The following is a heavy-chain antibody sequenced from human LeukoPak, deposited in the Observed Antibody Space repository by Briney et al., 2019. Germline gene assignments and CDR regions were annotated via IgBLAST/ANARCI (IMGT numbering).Heavy chain of an antibody. V-gene: IGHV1-8*01. CDR2: MNPNSGNT. CDR1: GYTFTSYD. CDR3: ARFFRGNYDILTGYYIYFDY. J-gene: IGHJ4*02. Sequence: ASVTVSCKASGYTFTSYDINWVRQATGQGLEWMGWMNPNSGNTGYAQKFQGRVTMTRNTSISTAYMELSSLRSEDTAVYYCARFFRGNYDILTGYYIYFDYWGQGTLVTVSS. D-gene: IGHD3-9*01.